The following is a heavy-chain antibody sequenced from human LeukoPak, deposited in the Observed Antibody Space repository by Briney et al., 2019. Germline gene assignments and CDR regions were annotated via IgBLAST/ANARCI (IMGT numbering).Heavy chain of an antibody. Sequence: SETLSLTCAVSGGSFGGYYWTWIRQPPGEGLEWIGEINHSGSANYNPSLKSRVTISLDTSKNQFSLKLSSVTAADTAVYYCARVVAARPVDYWGQGTLVTVSS. CDR2: INHSGSA. CDR3: ARVVAARPVDY. CDR1: GGSFGGYY. J-gene: IGHJ4*02. V-gene: IGHV4-34*01. D-gene: IGHD6-6*01.